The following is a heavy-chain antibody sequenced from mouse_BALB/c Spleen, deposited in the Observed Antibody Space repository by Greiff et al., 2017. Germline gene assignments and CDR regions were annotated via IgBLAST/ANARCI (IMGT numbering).Heavy chain of an antibody. CDR2: ISYSGST. CDR3: ARSEGDWFAY. CDR1: GYSITSDYA. V-gene: IGHV3-2*02. J-gene: IGHJ3*01. Sequence: EVQLQESGPGLVKPSQSLSLTCTVTGYSITSDYAWNWIRQFPGNKLEWMGYISYSGSTSYNPSLKSRISITRDTSKNQFFLQLNSVTTEDTATYYCARSEGDWFAYWGQGTLVTVSA.